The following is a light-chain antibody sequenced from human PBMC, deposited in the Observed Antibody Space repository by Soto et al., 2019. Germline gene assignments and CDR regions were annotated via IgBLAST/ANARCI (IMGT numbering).Light chain of an antibody. V-gene: IGKV3-20*01. CDR2: GAS. Sequence: EIVLTQSPGTLSLSPGERATLSCRASQSVSSSYLAWYQQKPGQAPRTLIYGASSRAIGIPDRFSGSGSGTEFTLTISRLEPEDFAVYYCQQYGSSPCTFGQGTKVEIK. CDR1: QSVSSSY. CDR3: QQYGSSPCT. J-gene: IGKJ1*01.